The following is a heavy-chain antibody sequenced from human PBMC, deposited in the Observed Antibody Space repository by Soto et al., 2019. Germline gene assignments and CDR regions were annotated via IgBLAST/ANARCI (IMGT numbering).Heavy chain of an antibody. Sequence: SGPTLVNPTQTLTLTCTFSGFSLSTSGVGVGWIRQPPGKALEWLAVVYWDDTKHYSPSLKSRLTITKDTSKNQVVLTMTNMDPVDTATYFCARKGYGDYPLDYWGQGTLVTVSS. CDR3: ARKGYGDYPLDY. J-gene: IGHJ4*02. CDR2: VYWDDTK. V-gene: IGHV2-5*02. CDR1: GFSLSTSGVG. D-gene: IGHD4-17*01.